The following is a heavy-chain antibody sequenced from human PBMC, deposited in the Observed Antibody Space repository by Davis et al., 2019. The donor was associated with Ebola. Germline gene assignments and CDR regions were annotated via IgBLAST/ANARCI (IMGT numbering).Heavy chain of an antibody. Sequence: SVKVSCKASGGTFSSYAISWVRQAPGQGLEWMGRIIPILGIANYDQKFQGRVTITADKSTSTAYMDLSSLRSEDTAVYYCARDLGGTTGNYYYYGMDVWGQGTTVTVSS. V-gene: IGHV1-69*04. J-gene: IGHJ6*02. CDR2: IIPILGIA. D-gene: IGHD1-1*01. CDR3: ARDLGGTTGNYYYYGMDV. CDR1: GGTFSSYA.